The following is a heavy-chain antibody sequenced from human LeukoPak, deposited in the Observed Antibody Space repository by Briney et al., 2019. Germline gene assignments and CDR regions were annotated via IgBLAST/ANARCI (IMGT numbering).Heavy chain of an antibody. CDR1: GFTFNDHY. J-gene: IGHJ3*02. V-gene: IGHV3-15*07. CDR2: IKSKTDGGTT. CDR3: TTEWVTTGAFDI. D-gene: IGHD4-17*01. Sequence: PGGSLRLSCAASGFTFNDHYLDWVRQAPGKGLEWVGRIKSKTDGGTTDYAAPVKGRFTISRDDSKNTLYLQMNSLKTEDTAVYYSTTEWVTTGAFDIWGQGTMVTVSS.